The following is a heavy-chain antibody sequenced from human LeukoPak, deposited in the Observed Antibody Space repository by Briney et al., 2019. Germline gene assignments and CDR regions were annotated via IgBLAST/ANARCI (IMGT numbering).Heavy chain of an antibody. J-gene: IGHJ4*02. CDR3: ARVSTPSAYDPFDF. Sequence: GESLKISCKGSGYTFTTYWIGWVRQMPGKGLEWMGIIYPGYSDTRYSPSFQGPVTISADKSISTAYLQWSSLKASDTAMYYCARVSTPSAYDPFDFWGQGTLVTVSS. CDR1: GYTFTTYW. D-gene: IGHD5-12*01. CDR2: IYPGYSDT. V-gene: IGHV5-51*01.